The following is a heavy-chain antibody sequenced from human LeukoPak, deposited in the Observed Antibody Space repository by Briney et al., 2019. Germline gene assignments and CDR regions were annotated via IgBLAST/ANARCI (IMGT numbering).Heavy chain of an antibody. Sequence: ASVKVSCKASGYTFTSYGISWVRQAPGQGLEWMGWINPNSGDTDFAQKFQSRVTMTRDTSISTAYMDLSRLRSDDTAVYYCAIPHSSSGWSYFDYWGQGTLVTVSS. CDR1: GYTFTSYG. D-gene: IGHD6-19*01. CDR2: INPNSGDT. CDR3: AIPHSSSGWSYFDY. J-gene: IGHJ4*02. V-gene: IGHV1-2*02.